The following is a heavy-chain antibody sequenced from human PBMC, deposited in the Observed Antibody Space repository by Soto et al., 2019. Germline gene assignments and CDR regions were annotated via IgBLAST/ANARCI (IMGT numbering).Heavy chain of an antibody. CDR2: IIPIVGTA. Sequence: QVQLVQSGAEVKKPGSSVKVSCKASGGTFSSYAISWVRQAPGQGLEWMGGIIPIVGTANYAQKFQGRVTITADESTSTAYMELSSLRSEDTAVYYCARDSPALIGLERRSHYYYYGMDVWCQGTTVTVSS. V-gene: IGHV1-69*01. CDR3: ARDSPALIGLERRSHYYYYGMDV. J-gene: IGHJ6*02. CDR1: GGTFSSYA. D-gene: IGHD1-1*01.